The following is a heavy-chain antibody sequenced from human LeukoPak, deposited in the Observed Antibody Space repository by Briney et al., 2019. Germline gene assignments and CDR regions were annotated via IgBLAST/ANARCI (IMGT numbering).Heavy chain of an antibody. V-gene: IGHV1-69*04. CDR2: IIPILGIA. Sequence: ASVKVSCKASGGTFSSYAISWVRQAPGQGLEWMGRIIPILGIANYAQKFQGRVTMTTDTSTSTGYMELRSLTSDDTAVYYCARDGGVRGGTDYWGQGTLVTVSS. D-gene: IGHD3-16*01. CDR1: GGTFSSYA. J-gene: IGHJ4*02. CDR3: ARDGGVRGGTDY.